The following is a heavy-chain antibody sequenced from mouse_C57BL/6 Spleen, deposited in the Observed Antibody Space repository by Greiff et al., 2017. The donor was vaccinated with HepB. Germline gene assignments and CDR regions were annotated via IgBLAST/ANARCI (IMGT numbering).Heavy chain of an antibody. J-gene: IGHJ2*01. V-gene: IGHV5-6*01. CDR2: ISSGGSYT. CDR1: GFTFSSYG. D-gene: IGHD1-1*01. Sequence: EVQRVESGGDLVKPGGSLKLSCAASGFTFSSYGMSWVRQTPDKRLEWVATISSGGSYTYYPDSVKGRFTISRDNAKNTLYLQMSSLKSEDTAMYYCARPYYGSSFYYFDYWGQGTTLTVSS. CDR3: ARPYYGSSFYYFDY.